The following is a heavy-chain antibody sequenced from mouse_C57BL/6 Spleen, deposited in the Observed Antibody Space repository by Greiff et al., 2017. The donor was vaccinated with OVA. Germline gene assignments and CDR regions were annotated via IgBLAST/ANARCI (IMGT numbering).Heavy chain of an antibody. Sequence: EVQLVESGGGLVKPGGSLKLSCAASGFTFSDYGMHWVRQAPEKGLEWVAYISSGSSTIYYADTVKGRFTISRDNAKNTLFLQMTSLRSEDTAMYYCARSYYGINFDYWGQGTTLTVSS. CDR3: ARSYYGINFDY. V-gene: IGHV5-17*01. J-gene: IGHJ2*01. CDR2: ISSGSSTI. D-gene: IGHD1-1*01. CDR1: GFTFSDYG.